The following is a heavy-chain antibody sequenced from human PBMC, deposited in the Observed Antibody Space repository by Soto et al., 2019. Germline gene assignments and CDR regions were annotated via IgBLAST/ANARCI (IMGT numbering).Heavy chain of an antibody. Sequence: EVELLESGGGLVQPGGSLRLSCVASRFTFTSYAMSWVRQAPGKGLEWVAAISASGGATIHADSVKARLTISRYNSKNTLYLQMNSLRAEDTAVYYCARDVEGGSLFRGAFDYWGQGTQVTVSS. CDR2: ISASGGAT. V-gene: IGHV3-23*01. D-gene: IGHD1-26*01. J-gene: IGHJ4*02. CDR3: ARDVEGGSLFRGAFDY. CDR1: RFTFTSYA.